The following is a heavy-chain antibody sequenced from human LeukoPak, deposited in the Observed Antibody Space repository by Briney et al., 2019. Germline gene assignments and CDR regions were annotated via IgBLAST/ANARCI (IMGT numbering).Heavy chain of an antibody. V-gene: IGHV3-30-3*01. CDR1: GFTFSSYA. CDR3: ARDVDTAMVSYFDY. D-gene: IGHD5-18*01. J-gene: IGHJ4*02. Sequence: PGGSLRLSCAASGFTFSSYAMHWVRQAPCKGLEWVAVISYDGSNKYYADSVKGRFTISRDNSKNTLYLQMNSLRAEDTAVYYCARDVDTAMVSYFDYWGQGTLVTVSS. CDR2: ISYDGSNK.